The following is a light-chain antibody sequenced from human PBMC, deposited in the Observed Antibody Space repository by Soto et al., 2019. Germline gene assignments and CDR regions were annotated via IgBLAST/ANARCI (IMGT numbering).Light chain of an antibody. J-gene: IGKJ1*01. CDR3: QQYNSWPRT. V-gene: IGKV3-15*01. Sequence: EIVRTQAPATRSVSAGERATLSCRASQSVNSNLAWYQQKPGQAPRLLMYGASSRATCIPARCSGSGSGTEFALTIPSLQSEDFAVYSCQQYNSWPRTFGKGAKVDIK. CDR2: GAS. CDR1: QSVNSN.